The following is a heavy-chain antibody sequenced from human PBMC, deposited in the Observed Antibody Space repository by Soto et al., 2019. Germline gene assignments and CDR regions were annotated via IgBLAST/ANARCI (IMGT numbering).Heavy chain of an antibody. CDR1: EFTFAKYY. D-gene: IGHD1-1*01. J-gene: IGHJ6*02. V-gene: IGHV3-7*01. CDR2: IKPDGSEQ. Sequence: PGWSLRLSCAASEFTFAKYYMTWVSQAPGKGPEWVATIKPDGSEQYYVDSVKGRFTIYRDNANNSLYLPLNGLRAEDAAVSFCERGDWNYYYRFDFWGQGTTVTVSS. CDR3: ERGDWNYYYRFDF.